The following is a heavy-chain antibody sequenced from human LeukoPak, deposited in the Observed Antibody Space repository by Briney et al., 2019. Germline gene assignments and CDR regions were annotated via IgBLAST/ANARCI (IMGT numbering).Heavy chain of an antibody. CDR3: ARLGGSYYGGFDY. CDR1: GGSISNSSYY. V-gene: IGHV4-39*01. Sequence: SETLSLTCTVSGGSISNSSYYWGWIRQPPGKGLEWIGSIYYSGSTYYNPSLKSRVTISVDTSKNQFSLKLSSVTAADTAVYYCARLGGSYYGGFDYWGQGTLVTVSS. J-gene: IGHJ4*02. D-gene: IGHD1-26*01. CDR2: IYYSGST.